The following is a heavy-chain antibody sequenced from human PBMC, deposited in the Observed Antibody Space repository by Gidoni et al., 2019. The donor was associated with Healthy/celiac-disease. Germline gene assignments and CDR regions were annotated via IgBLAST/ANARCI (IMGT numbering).Heavy chain of an antibody. Sequence: QVQLQESGPGLVKPSETLSLPCTVSGYSISSGYYWGWIRQPPGKGLEWIGSIYHSGSTYYNPSLKSRVTISVDTSKNQFSLKLSSVTAADTAVYYCARETGIAVAGSIDYWGQGTLVTVSS. CDR2: IYHSGST. D-gene: IGHD6-19*01. J-gene: IGHJ4*02. V-gene: IGHV4-38-2*02. CDR1: GYSISSGYY. CDR3: ARETGIAVAGSIDY.